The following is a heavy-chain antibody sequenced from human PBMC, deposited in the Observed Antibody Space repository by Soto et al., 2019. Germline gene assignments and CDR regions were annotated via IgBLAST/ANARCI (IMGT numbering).Heavy chain of an antibody. J-gene: IGHJ4*02. V-gene: IGHV1-3*01. D-gene: IGHD1-26*01. Sequence: QVQLVQSGAEVKKPGASVKVSCKASGYTFTSYAMHWVRQAPGQRLEWMGWINAGNGNTKYSQKFQGKGTITRDTSASTAYMELSSLRSEDTAVYYCARGFLRWELHFDYWGQGTLVTVSS. CDR3: ARGFLRWELHFDY. CDR2: INAGNGNT. CDR1: GYTFTSYA.